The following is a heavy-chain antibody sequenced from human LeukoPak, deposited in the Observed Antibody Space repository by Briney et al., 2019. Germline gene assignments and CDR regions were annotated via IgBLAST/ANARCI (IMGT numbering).Heavy chain of an antibody. CDR1: GYTFNNDD. CDR2: MNPKSGNI. Sequence: GASVKVSCKASGYTFNNDDINWVRQATGQGPEWMGWMNPKSGNIGYAHKFQGRVTMTRNTSISTAYMELSSLRSDDTAVYYCARDQDIVVVVAALRQREMGGFDPWGQGTLVTVSS. D-gene: IGHD2-15*01. J-gene: IGHJ5*02. CDR3: ARDQDIVVVVAALRQREMGGFDP. V-gene: IGHV1-8*01.